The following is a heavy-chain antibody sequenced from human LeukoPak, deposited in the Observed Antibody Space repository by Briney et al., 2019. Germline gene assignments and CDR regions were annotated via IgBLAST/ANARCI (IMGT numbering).Heavy chain of an antibody. CDR1: GFTFSTYW. CDR2: IDRDGITT. CDR3: ARAGPEPALRPFDY. J-gene: IGHJ4*02. Sequence: SGGSLRLSCAVSGFTFSTYWMHWVRQAPGRGLVWVSRIDRDGITTSYADSVKGRFTISRDNAKNTLYLQMNSLRAEDTALYYCARAGPEPALRPFDYWGQGTLVTVSS. V-gene: IGHV3-74*01.